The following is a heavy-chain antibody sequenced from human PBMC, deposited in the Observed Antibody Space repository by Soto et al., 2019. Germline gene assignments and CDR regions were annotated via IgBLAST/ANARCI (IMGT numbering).Heavy chain of an antibody. D-gene: IGHD3-22*01. J-gene: IGHJ4*02. CDR2: ISGSGFKK. Sequence: GGSLRLSCAASGFIFENFGMSWVRRAPGKGLEWISSISGSGFKKYYADSVKGRFTISRDNSKNTLYLQMNSLRAEDTAVYYCAKYYYDSSGYYYGFDYWGQGTLVTVSS. CDR3: AKYYYDSSGYYYGFDY. V-gene: IGHV3-23*01. CDR1: GFIFENFG.